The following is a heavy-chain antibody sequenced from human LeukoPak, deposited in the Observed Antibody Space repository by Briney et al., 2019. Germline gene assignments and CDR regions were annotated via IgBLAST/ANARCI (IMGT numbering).Heavy chain of an antibody. D-gene: IGHD2-2*01. V-gene: IGHV3-23*01. CDR3: AGYCSTTSCYSSPNWFDP. CDR2: ISGSGGNT. CDR1: GYTFTSYG. Sequence: SCKASGYTFTSYGISWVRQAPGKGLEWISGISGSGGNTYYADPVKGRFTISRDNTKNTVYLQMNSLRAEDTAVYYCAGYCSTTSCYSSPNWFDPWGQGTLVTVSS. J-gene: IGHJ5*02.